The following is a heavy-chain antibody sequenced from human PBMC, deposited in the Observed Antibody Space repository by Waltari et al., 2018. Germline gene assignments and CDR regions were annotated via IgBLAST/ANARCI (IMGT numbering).Heavy chain of an antibody. Sequence: QVQLQQWGAGLLKPSETLSLTCAVYGGSFSGYYWSWIRQPPGKGLEWIGEINHSGSTNYNPSLKSRVTISVDTSKNQFSLKLSSVTAADTAVYYCARGLRYSYGLDYWGQGTLVTVSS. J-gene: IGHJ4*02. CDR3: ARGLRYSYGLDY. V-gene: IGHV4-34*01. D-gene: IGHD5-18*01. CDR2: INHSGST. CDR1: GGSFSGYY.